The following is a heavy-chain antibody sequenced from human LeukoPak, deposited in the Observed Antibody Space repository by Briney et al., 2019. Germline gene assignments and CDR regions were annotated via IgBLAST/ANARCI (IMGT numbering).Heavy chain of an antibody. Sequence: PGGSLRLSCAASGFTFSSSAMSWVRQAPGEGLEWVSAISSSSSGTYYAGSVKGRFTISRDNSKNTLYLQMHSLRAEDTAVYYCAKVRDYVWGSYRYYFDYWGQGTLVTVSS. D-gene: IGHD3-16*02. CDR2: ISSSSSGT. V-gene: IGHV3-23*01. CDR3: AKVRDYVWGSYRYYFDY. CDR1: GFTFSSSA. J-gene: IGHJ4*02.